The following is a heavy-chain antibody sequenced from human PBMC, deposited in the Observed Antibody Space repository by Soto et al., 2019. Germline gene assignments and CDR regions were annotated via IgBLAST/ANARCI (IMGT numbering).Heavy chain of an antibody. CDR1: GFNFSSYG. CDR2: ISYDGSNK. V-gene: IGHV3-30*18. J-gene: IGHJ4*02. Sequence: GGSLRLSCAASGFNFSSYGMHWVRQAPGKGLEWVAVISYDGSNKYYADSVKGRFTISRDNSKNTLYLQMNSLRVEDTAVYYCAKSVFGSGSYLDYFDYWGQGT. D-gene: IGHD3-10*01. CDR3: AKSVFGSGSYLDYFDY.